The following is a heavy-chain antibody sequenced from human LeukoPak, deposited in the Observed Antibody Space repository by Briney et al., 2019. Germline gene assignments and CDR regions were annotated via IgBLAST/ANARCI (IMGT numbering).Heavy chain of an antibody. D-gene: IGHD1-26*01. Sequence: ASVRVSSKASGYTFSTTYINWVRQAPGQGLEWMGRISAYNGKTSYAQKFQGRVTMTTDSSTTTAYMDLASLRSDDTAVYYCARGGTYYPCIDYWGQGTLVTVSS. CDR3: ARGGTYYPCIDY. CDR1: GYTFSTTY. CDR2: ISAYNGKT. J-gene: IGHJ4*01. V-gene: IGHV1-18*01.